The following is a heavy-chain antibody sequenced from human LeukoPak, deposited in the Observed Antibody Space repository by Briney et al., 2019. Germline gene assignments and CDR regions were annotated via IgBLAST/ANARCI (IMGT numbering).Heavy chain of an antibody. CDR3: ARPRIAARYAFDI. CDR1: GFTFSSYS. V-gene: IGHV3-21*01. Sequence: GGSLRLSCAASGFTFSSYSMNWVRQAPGKGLEWVSSISSSSSYIYYADSVKGRFTISRDNAKNSLYLQMNSLRAEDTAVYYCARPRIAARYAFDIWGQGTMVTVSS. D-gene: IGHD6-6*01. J-gene: IGHJ3*02. CDR2: ISSSSSYI.